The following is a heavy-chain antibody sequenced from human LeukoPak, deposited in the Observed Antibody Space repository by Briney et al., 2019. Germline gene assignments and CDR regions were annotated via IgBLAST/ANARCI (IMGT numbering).Heavy chain of an antibody. J-gene: IGHJ4*02. CDR3: ARGNSRLSAFDY. CDR1: GGSISSYY. D-gene: IGHD4-23*01. CDR2: IYYSGST. Sequence: SETPSLTCTVSGGSISSYYWSWIRQPPGKGLEWIGYIYYSGSTNYNPSLKSRVTISVDTSKNQFSLKLSSVTAADTAVYYCARGNSRLSAFDYWGQGTLVTVSS. V-gene: IGHV4-59*01.